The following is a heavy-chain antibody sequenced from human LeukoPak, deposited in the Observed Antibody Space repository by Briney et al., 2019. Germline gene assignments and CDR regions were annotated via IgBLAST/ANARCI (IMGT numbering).Heavy chain of an antibody. V-gene: IGHV3-7*04. D-gene: IGHD5-18*01. CDR2: IDQYGRAK. CDR1: GFTFSNYW. CDR3: ARADSYGSILDY. Sequence: GGSLRLACAASGFTFSNYWMSWVRQAPGKGLEWVASIDQYGRAKYYVDSVRGRFTFSRDNTKNSLHLQMSSLRAEGTAVYYCARADSYGSILDYWGQGTRVTVSS. J-gene: IGHJ4*02.